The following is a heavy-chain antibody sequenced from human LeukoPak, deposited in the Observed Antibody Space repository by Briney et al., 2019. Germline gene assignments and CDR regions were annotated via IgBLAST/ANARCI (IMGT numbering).Heavy chain of an antibody. V-gene: IGHV1-69*05. J-gene: IGHJ3*02. D-gene: IGHD2-2*01. Sequence: SVKVCCKTSGGTFSSCALSWVRQAPGQGLVWMRGFIPILSAGIYAQKFQGRVTISTDESTSTAYIELSSLRSEDTAVYYCARDWAVEAPYCSSMRCSAAFAIWGQGTMVTVSS. CDR2: FIPILSAG. CDR1: GGTFSSCA. CDR3: ARDWAVEAPYCSSMRCSAAFAI.